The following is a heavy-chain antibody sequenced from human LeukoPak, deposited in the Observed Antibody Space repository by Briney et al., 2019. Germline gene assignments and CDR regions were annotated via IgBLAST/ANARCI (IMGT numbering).Heavy chain of an antibody. Sequence: GASVKVSCKASGYIFTNYGINWVRQAPGQGLEWMGWISTYSANTNYAQKLQGRVTMTTDTSTSTVYMELRSLRSDDTAVYYCAIDHCTNGVCYIAYWGQGTLVTVSS. CDR1: GYIFTNYG. CDR3: AIDHCTNGVCYIAY. D-gene: IGHD2-8*01. J-gene: IGHJ4*02. V-gene: IGHV1-18*01. CDR2: ISTYSANT.